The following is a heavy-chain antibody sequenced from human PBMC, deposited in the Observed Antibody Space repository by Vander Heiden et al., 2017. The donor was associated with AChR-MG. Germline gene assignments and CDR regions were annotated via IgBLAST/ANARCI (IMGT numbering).Heavy chain of an antibody. CDR3: ARGAFGAAVGGGYYTYYYMDV. J-gene: IGHJ6*03. CDR1: GARVSRPMAA. Sequence: VQLQQSGPGLVKPSPTLSLTCAPSGARVSRPMAAANLIRQTPSRGLQWLGRTYYKSKWFSDYAVSLKSRRTINPDTSKNQFSLHLNSVTPEDTAVYYCARGAFGAAVGGGYYTYYYMDVWGRGTTVTVSS. D-gene: IGHD3-22*01. V-gene: IGHV6-1*01. CDR2: TYYKSKWFS.